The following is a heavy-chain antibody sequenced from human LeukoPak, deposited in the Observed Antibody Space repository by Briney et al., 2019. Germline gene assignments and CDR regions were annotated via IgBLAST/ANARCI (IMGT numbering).Heavy chain of an antibody. CDR3: ARDLFDDYSLDY. CDR2: ISSSSSII. CDR1: GFTFSSYS. J-gene: IGHJ4*02. D-gene: IGHD3-16*01. V-gene: IGHV3-21*01. Sequence: GGSLRLSCAASGFTFSSYSMNWVRQAPGKGLEWVSSISSSSSIIYYADSVKGRFTISRDNAKNSLYLQMTSLRAEDTAVYYCARDLFDDYSLDYWGQGTLVTVSS.